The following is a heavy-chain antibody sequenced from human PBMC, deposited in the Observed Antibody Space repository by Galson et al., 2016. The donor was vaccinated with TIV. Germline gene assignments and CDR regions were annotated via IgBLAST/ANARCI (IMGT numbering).Heavy chain of an antibody. CDR2: VYSDGST. Sequence: SLRLSCAASGLTVSTNYMSWVRQAPGKGLEWVSIVYSDGSTYYADSVKGRFTLSRDSSKNTVYLQLNSLRAEDTAVYYCARSYDSSGNRGRFDHWGQGTLVTVSS. CDR1: GLTVSTNY. CDR3: ARSYDSSGNRGRFDH. D-gene: IGHD3-22*01. J-gene: IGHJ4*02. V-gene: IGHV3-53*01.